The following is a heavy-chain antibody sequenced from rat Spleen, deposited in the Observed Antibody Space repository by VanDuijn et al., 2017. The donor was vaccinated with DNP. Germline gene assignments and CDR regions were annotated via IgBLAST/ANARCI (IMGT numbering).Heavy chain of an antibody. CDR1: GFSLSSYN. CDR2: IWSGGST. V-gene: IGHV2-30*01. J-gene: IGHJ2*01. Sequence: QVQLKESGPGLVQPSQTLSLTCTVSGFSLSSYNVHWVRQPTGKGLEWIGEIWSGGSTHYNPALKSRLSISRDTSKSQVFLKMNSLQTEDIATYYCARERGAYYGLDYWGQGVMVTVSS. D-gene: IGHD1-6*01. CDR3: ARERGAYYGLDY.